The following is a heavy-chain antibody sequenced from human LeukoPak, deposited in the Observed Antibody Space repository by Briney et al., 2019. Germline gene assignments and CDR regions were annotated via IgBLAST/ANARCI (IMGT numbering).Heavy chain of an antibody. Sequence: GRSLRLSCAASGFTFVDFAMHWVRQAPGKGLEWVSGITWNSGTIGYADSVKGRFTISRDNAKNSLYLQMNSQRAEDTAFYYCAKDASGSYLTFDYWGQGTLVIVSS. CDR2: ITWNSGTI. CDR1: GFTFVDFA. V-gene: IGHV3-9*01. D-gene: IGHD1-26*01. J-gene: IGHJ4*02. CDR3: AKDASGSYLTFDY.